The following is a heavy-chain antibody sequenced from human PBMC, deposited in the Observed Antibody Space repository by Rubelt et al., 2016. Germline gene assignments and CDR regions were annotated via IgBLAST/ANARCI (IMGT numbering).Heavy chain of an antibody. CDR1: GFTFGSCG. J-gene: IGHJ4*02. CDR3: ARGGEWKFDN. CDR2: IWYDGSNK. D-gene: IGHD3-16*01. V-gene: IGHV3-33*01. Sequence: GGGVVQPGRSLRLSCAASGFTFGSCGMHWVRQAPGKGLEWVAVIWYDGSNKYYVDSVKGRFTISRDNSKNTLYLQMNSLRAEDTAVYYCARGGEWKFDNWGQGTLVSVSS.